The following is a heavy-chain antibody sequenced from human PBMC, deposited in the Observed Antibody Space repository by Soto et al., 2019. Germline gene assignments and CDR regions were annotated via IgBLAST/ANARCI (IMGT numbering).Heavy chain of an antibody. J-gene: IGHJ4*02. V-gene: IGHV3-74*01. CDR1: GFTFSGHW. D-gene: IGHD2-15*01. CDR3: ARVLYRSGGGCYSNFDY. CDR2: ISSDGSSA. Sequence: EVQLVESGGGLVQPGGSLRLSCAASGFTFSGHWMHWVRQAPGKGLVWVSRISSDGSSADYADSVKGRFTISRDNTKNTLYLQMNSLRAEDTALYYCARVLYRSGGGCYSNFDYWGQGTAVTVSS.